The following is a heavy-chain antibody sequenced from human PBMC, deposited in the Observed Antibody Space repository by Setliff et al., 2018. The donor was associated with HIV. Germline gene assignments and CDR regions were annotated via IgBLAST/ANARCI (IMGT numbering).Heavy chain of an antibody. J-gene: IGHJ4*02. Sequence: SETLSLTCAVYGGSFSAYSWTWVRQPPGKGLEWIGEINHSGSTNYNPSLKSRVAMSVDTSKNQLSLKLSSVTAADAAVYYCARAPFYYGSGSYQTFDYWGQGTLVTVSS. CDR3: ARAPFYYGSGSYQTFDY. CDR1: GGSFSAYS. CDR2: INHSGST. V-gene: IGHV4-34*01. D-gene: IGHD3-10*01.